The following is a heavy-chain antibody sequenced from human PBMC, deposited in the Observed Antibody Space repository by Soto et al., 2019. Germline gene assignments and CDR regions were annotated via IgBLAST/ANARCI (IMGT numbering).Heavy chain of an antibody. J-gene: IGHJ4*02. CDR3: ARDNWGFDY. CDR2: ISSSSSYI. Sequence: GGSLRLSCAASGFTFNNFNMNWVRQAPGKGLEWVSSISSSSSYIYYADSVKGRFSISRDSAKNSLFLQMNSLRAEDTAVYYCARDNWGFDYWGQGTPVTVSS. D-gene: IGHD7-27*01. V-gene: IGHV3-21*01. CDR1: GFTFNNFN.